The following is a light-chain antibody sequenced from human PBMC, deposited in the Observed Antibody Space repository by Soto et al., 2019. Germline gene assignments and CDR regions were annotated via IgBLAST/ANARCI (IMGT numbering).Light chain of an antibody. CDR3: RSWDRSLSAYV. CDR2: DDN. CDR1: SSNIGGNS. Sequence: QSVLTQPPSVSAAPGQKVTISCSGSSSNIGGNSVSWYQQLPGTAPKLLIYDDNKRPSGIPDRFSGSKSGTSATLGITGFQTREDAHSYCRSWDRSLSAYVFGTGTKVTV. J-gene: IGLJ1*01. V-gene: IGLV1-51*01.